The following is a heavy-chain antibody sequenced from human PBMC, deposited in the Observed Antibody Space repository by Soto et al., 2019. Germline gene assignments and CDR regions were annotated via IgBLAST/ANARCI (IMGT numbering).Heavy chain of an antibody. CDR3: ARGKGNYDILTGYYDIYFDY. CDR1: GGTFSSYA. J-gene: IGHJ4*02. CDR2: IIPIFGTA. V-gene: IGHV1-69*01. D-gene: IGHD3-9*01. Sequence: QVQLVQSGAEVKKPGSSVKVSCKASGGTFSSYAISWVRQAPGQGLEWMGGIIPIFGTAKYAQKFQGRVTINEDESTSTAYMELSSLRSEDTAVYYCARGKGNYDILTGYYDIYFDYWGQGTLVTVSS.